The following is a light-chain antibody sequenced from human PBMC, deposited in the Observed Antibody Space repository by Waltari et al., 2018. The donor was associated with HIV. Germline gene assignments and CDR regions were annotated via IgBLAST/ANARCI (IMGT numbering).Light chain of an antibody. Sequence: QSVLTQPPSVSAAPGQKVTISCSGSSSNIGNNYVSWYQQLPGTAPKLLIYDKDKTPSGFPARFSWCKAETSATLGLAGRQCGGESDYYCGTWDRGLSAGGVFGGGTKLTVL. CDR3: GTWDRGLSAGGV. CDR2: DKD. CDR1: SSNIGNNY. J-gene: IGLJ2*01. V-gene: IGLV1-51*01.